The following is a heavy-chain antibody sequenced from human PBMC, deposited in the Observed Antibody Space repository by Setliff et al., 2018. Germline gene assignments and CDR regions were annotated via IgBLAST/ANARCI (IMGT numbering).Heavy chain of an antibody. V-gene: IGHV4-38-2*01. Sequence: SETLSLTCAVSGYSISSGYYWGWIRQPPGKGLELIGYIHHSGSTYYNPSLKSRVTIAADTSKNQFSLTLTSVTATDTAVYYCARHFSSSWYFDYWGQGTQVTVSS. D-gene: IGHD6-13*01. J-gene: IGHJ4*02. CDR1: GYSISSGYY. CDR2: IHHSGST. CDR3: ARHFSSSWYFDY.